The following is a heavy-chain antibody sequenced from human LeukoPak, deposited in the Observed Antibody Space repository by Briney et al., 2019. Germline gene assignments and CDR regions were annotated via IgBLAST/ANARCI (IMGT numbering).Heavy chain of an antibody. V-gene: IGHV4-31*03. CDR1: GGSISSGGYY. D-gene: IGHD2-2*01. CDR2: IYYSGST. CDR3: ARESSSTSRYFDY. J-gene: IGHJ4*02. Sequence: PSETLSLTSTVSGGSISSGGYYWSWIRQHPGKGLEWIGYIYYSGSTYYNPSLKSRVTISVDTSKNQFSLKLSSVTAADTAVYYCARESSSTSRYFDYWGQGTLVTVSS.